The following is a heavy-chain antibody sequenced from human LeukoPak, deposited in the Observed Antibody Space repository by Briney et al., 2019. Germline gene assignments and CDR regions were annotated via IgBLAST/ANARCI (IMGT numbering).Heavy chain of an antibody. CDR2: INHSRST. V-gene: IGHV4-34*01. CDR3: ARVFSYPLRAPFDP. Sequence: SETLSLTCAVYGGSFSGYYWSWIRQPPGKGLEWIGEINHSRSTNYNPSLKSRVTISVDTSKNQFSLKLSSVTAADTAVYYCARVFSYPLRAPFDPWGQGTLVTVSS. D-gene: IGHD2/OR15-2a*01. CDR1: GGSFSGYY. J-gene: IGHJ5*02.